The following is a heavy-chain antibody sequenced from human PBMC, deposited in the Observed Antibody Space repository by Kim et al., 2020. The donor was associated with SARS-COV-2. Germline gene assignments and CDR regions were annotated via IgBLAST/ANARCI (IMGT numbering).Heavy chain of an antibody. CDR3: ARWPSGYDYLGFDY. V-gene: IGHV4-31*03. D-gene: IGHD5-12*01. CDR2: IYYSGST. Sequence: SETLSLTCTVSGGSISSGGYYWSWIRQHPGKGLEWIGYIYYSGSTYYNPSLKSRVTISVDTSKNQFSLKLSSVTAADTAVYYCARWPSGYDYLGFDYWGQGTLVTVSS. J-gene: IGHJ4*02. CDR1: GGSISSGGYY.